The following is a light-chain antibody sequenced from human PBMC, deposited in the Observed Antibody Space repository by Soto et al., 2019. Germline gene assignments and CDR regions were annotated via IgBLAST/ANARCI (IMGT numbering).Light chain of an antibody. CDR3: KQYYNWRRK. V-gene: IGKV3-15*01. Sequence: EIVMTQSPATLSVSPGERATLSCRASQSVSSNLAWYQKKPGQAPRLLIYGASTRATGIPARFSGSGSGTEFTLTISSLQSEDFADYYCKQYYNWRRKFGHGTKADIK. CDR2: GAS. CDR1: QSVSSN. J-gene: IGKJ1*01.